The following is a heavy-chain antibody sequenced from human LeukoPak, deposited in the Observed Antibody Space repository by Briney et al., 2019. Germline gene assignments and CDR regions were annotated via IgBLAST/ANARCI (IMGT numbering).Heavy chain of an antibody. D-gene: IGHD1-7*01. CDR2: ISGSGSDI. Sequence: GGSLRLSCAASGFTFSTFSMNWVRQTPGKGLELVSAISGSGSDIYYADSVKGRFTISRDNPKRSLYLQMNSLSAEDTAVYYCARRTFPNDAFDVWGQGTVVTVSS. J-gene: IGHJ3*01. V-gene: IGHV3-21*01. CDR1: GFTFSTFS. CDR3: ARRTFPNDAFDV.